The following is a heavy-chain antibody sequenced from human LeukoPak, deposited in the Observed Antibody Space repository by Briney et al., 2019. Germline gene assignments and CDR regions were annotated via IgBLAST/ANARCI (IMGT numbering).Heavy chain of an antibody. CDR1: GGSISSNSYY. Sequence: SETLSLTCAVSGGSISSNSYYWGWIRQPPGKGLEWIGSIYYSGSTYYNPSLKSRVTISVDTSKNQFSLKLSSVTAADTAVYYCAKDRLQLVTPPYYMDVWGKGTTVTISS. CDR2: IYYSGST. D-gene: IGHD1-1*01. CDR3: AKDRLQLVTPPYYMDV. J-gene: IGHJ6*03. V-gene: IGHV4-39*02.